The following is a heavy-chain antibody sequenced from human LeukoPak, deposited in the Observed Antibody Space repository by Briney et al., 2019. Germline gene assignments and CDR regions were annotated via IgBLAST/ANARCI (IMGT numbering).Heavy chain of an antibody. D-gene: IGHD1-26*01. CDR3: ARVATEWELLDY. Sequence: SETLSLTCTVSGGSISSSSYYWGWIRQPPGKGLEWIGSIYYSGSTYYNPSLKSRVTISVDTSKNQFSLKLSSVTAADTAVYYCARVATEWELLDYWGQGTLVTVSS. V-gene: IGHV4-39*07. CDR1: GGSISSSSYY. J-gene: IGHJ4*02. CDR2: IYYSGST.